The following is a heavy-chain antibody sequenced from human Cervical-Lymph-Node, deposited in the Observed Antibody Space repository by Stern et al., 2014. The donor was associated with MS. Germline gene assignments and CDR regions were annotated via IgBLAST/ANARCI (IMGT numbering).Heavy chain of an antibody. Sequence: HVQLQESGPGLVKPSETLSLTCTVSGGSISGSYWSWIRQPPGKGLEWIGYMYYSGSTNYNPSLKSRVTISADTSKNQFSLKLSSVTAADTAVYYCARDLGYNYDYWGQGTLVIVSS. J-gene: IGHJ4*02. CDR3: ARDLGYNYDY. CDR2: MYYSGST. V-gene: IGHV4-59*01. CDR1: GGSISGSY. D-gene: IGHD5-18*01.